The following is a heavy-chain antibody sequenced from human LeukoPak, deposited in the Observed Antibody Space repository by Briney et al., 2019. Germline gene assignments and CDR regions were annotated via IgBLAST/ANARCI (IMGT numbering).Heavy chain of an antibody. J-gene: IGHJ3*02. CDR3: VKERSPFDAFDI. CDR2: IWSDGSNR. Sequence: GGSLRLSCAASGFTFSTYGMHWVRQAPGKGLEWVAVIWSDGSNRFYADSVKGRFTFSRDNSKNTLSLQMNSLRAEDTAVYYCVKERSPFDAFDIWGQGIMVTVSS. CDR1: GFTFSTYG. V-gene: IGHV3-33*06.